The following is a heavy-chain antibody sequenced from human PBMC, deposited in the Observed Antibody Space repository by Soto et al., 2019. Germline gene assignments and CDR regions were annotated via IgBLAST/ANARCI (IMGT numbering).Heavy chain of an antibody. CDR3: AGGRIVVVGSSAYYGMDV. V-gene: IGHV1-69*01. CDR1: GGTPSNSA. CDR2: IIPVFGLV. Sequence: LLQSGAEVKKPGSSVKVSCKASGGTPSNSAISWVRQAPGPGLEWMGGIIPVFGLVKYAQNFQGRATITADEFTNTAYMELSRLRPEDTAVYYCAGGRIVVVGSSAYYGMDVWGQGPTVTVSS. D-gene: IGHD3-22*01. J-gene: IGHJ6*02.